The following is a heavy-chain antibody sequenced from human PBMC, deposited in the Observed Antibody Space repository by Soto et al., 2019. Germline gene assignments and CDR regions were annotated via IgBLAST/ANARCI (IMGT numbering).Heavy chain of an antibody. D-gene: IGHD1-26*01. J-gene: IGHJ4*02. V-gene: IGHV4-30-2*01. CDR2: INHLETT. CDR3: DSGGGSDSFDY. CDR1: GASITFGCYS. Sequence: PXETLSITCTVSGASITFGCYSWSWIRQTPGKGLEWIGYINHLETTFYNPSFESRLTLSIDRAKNQFSLKLHSMSAADRAVYFCDSGGGSDSFDYWGQGILVTVSS.